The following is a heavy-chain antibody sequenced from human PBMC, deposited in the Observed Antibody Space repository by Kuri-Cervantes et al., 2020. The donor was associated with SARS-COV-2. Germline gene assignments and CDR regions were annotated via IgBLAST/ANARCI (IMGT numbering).Heavy chain of an antibody. D-gene: IGHD1-14*01. J-gene: IGHJ4*02. Sequence: SVKVSCKASGYTFTHRYLHWVRQAPGQALEWMGWITPFNGNTNYAQKFQDRVSITRDRSMSTAYMGLSSLRSDDTAVYYCARYWVTTDFDYWGQGTLVTVSS. CDR1: GYTFTHRY. CDR2: ITPFNGNT. CDR3: ARYWVTTDFDY. V-gene: IGHV1-45*02.